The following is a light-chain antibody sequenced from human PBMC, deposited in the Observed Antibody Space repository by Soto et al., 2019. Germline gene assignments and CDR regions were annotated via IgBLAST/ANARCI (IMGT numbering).Light chain of an antibody. V-gene: IGLV2-14*01. CDR3: CSYTSTSTLVV. CDR2: EVS. J-gene: IGLJ2*01. CDR1: SSDVGGYNY. Sequence: QSALTQPASVSGSPGQSITISCTGTSSDVGGYNYVSWYQQHPRKAPKLMIYEVSNRPSGVSNRFSGAKSCNTASLTISGRHPEDEAGYYCCSYTSTSTLVVFGGGTQLTVL.